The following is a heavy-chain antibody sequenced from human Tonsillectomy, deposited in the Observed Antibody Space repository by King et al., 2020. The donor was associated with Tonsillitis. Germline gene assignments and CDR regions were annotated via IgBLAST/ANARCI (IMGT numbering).Heavy chain of an antibody. D-gene: IGHD4-17*01. CDR3: ARSGVDYGDYGFFDY. CDR1: GFIFTSHS. V-gene: IGHV3-48*02. CDR2: ISSSSGTI. J-gene: IGHJ4*02. Sequence: VQLVESGGGLVQPGGSLRLSCRASGFIFTSHSLNWVRQAPGKGLEWVSYISSSSGTIYYVDSVRGRFTISRDNAKNSLYLQMNSLRDEDTAVYYCARSGVDYGDYGFFDYWGQGTLVTVSS.